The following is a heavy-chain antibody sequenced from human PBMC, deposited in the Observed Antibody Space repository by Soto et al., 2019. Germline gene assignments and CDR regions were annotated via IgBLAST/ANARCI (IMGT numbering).Heavy chain of an antibody. V-gene: IGHV4-4*07. D-gene: IGHD3-3*01. CDR3: ARGQRFSDWFDP. CDR1: GGSMSSYY. CDR2: VYSSGGT. Sequence: SETLCLTCTVSGGSMSSYYWTWIRQPAGKGLEWIGRVYSSGGTHYNPSLKSRVTISLDTSKNQFSLRLLSVTDADTAVYYCARGQRFSDWFDPWGQGTLVTVSS. J-gene: IGHJ5*02.